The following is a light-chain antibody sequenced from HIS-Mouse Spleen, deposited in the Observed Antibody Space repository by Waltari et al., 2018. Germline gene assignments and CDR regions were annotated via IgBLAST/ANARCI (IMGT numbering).Light chain of an antibody. Sequence: SSELTQDPAVSVALGQTVRITCQGDSLRSYYASWYQQKPGQPPVLVIYGQNNRPSGIPDRFSGSSSGNTASLTITGAQAEDEADYYCNSRDSSGNHVVFGGGTKLTVL. J-gene: IGLJ2*01. CDR3: NSRDSSGNHVV. CDR2: GQN. V-gene: IGLV3-19*01. CDR1: SLRSYY.